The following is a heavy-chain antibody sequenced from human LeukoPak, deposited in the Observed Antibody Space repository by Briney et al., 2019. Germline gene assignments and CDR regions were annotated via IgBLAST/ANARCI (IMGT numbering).Heavy chain of an antibody. J-gene: IGHJ3*02. Sequence: GGSLRLSCADSGFTFSNYWMHWVRQAPGKGLVWVSRINSDGSSTSYADSVKGRFTISRDNAKNTLYLQMNSLRAEDTAVYYCARDIIRYCSSTSCSSDAFDIWGQGTMVTVSS. CDR3: ARDIIRYCSSTSCSSDAFDI. D-gene: IGHD2-2*01. CDR2: INSDGSST. CDR1: GFTFSNYW. V-gene: IGHV3-74*01.